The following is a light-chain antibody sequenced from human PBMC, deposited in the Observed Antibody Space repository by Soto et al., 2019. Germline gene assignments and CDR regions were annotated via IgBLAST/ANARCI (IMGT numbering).Light chain of an antibody. CDR1: SSDVGGYNY. J-gene: IGLJ1*01. CDR2: EVS. V-gene: IGLV2-14*01. Sequence: SARTQPASVSGSPGQSITISCNGTSSDVGGYNYVSWYQQHPGKAPKLIIYEVSNRPSGVSNRFSGSKSGNTASLTISGLQAEDEADYYCNSYTSKSTGVFGTGTKLTVL. CDR3: NSYTSKSTGV.